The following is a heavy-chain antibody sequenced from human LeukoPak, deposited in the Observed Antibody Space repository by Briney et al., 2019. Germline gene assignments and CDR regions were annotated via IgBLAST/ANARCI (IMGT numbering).Heavy chain of an antibody. D-gene: IGHD3-22*01. CDR1: GFTFDDYA. V-gene: IGHV3-30*18. CDR2: ISYDGSNK. J-gene: IGHJ4*02. Sequence: GGSLRLSCAASGFTFDDYAMHWVRQAPGKGLEWVAVISYDGSNKYYADSVKGRFTISRDNSKNTLYLQMNSLRAEDTAVYYCAKTYYYDSSGHFDYWGQGTLVTVSS. CDR3: AKTYYYDSSGHFDY.